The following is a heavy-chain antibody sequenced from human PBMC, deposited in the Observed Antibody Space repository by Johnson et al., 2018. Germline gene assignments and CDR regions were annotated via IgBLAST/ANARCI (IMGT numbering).Heavy chain of an antibody. Sequence: VQLVQSGGGLVKPGGSLRLSCAASGFTFSNAWMNWVRQAPGKGLEWVGRIKSKTDGGTTDYAAPVKGRFTISRDDSKNTLYLQMNSLKTEDTAVYYCTTLELLWFGESLDAFDIWGQGTMVTVSS. CDR1: GFTFSNAW. CDR2: IKSKTDGGTT. CDR3: TTLELLWFGESLDAFDI. V-gene: IGHV3-15*07. D-gene: IGHD3-10*01. J-gene: IGHJ3*02.